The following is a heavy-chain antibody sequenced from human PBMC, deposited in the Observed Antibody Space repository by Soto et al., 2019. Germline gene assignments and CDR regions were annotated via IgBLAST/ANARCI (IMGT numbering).Heavy chain of an antibody. J-gene: IGHJ4*02. Sequence: SLRLSCAASGFTFSSYAMHLVRQAPGKGLEWVAVISYDGSNKYYADSVKGRFTISRDNSKNTLYLQMNSLRAEDTAVYYCASNKGGYCISTSCYAGYFDYWGQGTLVTVSS. CDR3: ASNKGGYCISTSCYAGYFDY. CDR2: ISYDGSNK. D-gene: IGHD2-2*01. V-gene: IGHV3-30-3*01. CDR1: GFTFSSYA.